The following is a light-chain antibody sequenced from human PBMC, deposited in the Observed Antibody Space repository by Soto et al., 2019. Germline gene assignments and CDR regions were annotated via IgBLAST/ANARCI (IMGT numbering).Light chain of an antibody. Sequence: EIAMTQSPATLSVSPGQRATLSCRASQNVNSNLAWYQQKPGHAPTLLMYNVSTRATGFPARFGRSGSGTEVTLTTRSLQSEDSAIYYCQQYNSLNTFGHGNKLESK. CDR2: NVS. CDR3: QQYNSLNT. J-gene: IGKJ2*01. V-gene: IGKV3-15*01. CDR1: QNVNSN.